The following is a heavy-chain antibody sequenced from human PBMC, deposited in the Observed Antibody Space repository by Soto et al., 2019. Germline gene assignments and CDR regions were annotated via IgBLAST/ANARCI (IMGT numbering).Heavy chain of an antibody. Sequence: LETLSLTCTVSGGSISSYYWSWIRQPPGKGLEWIGYIYYSGSTNYNPSLKSRVTISVDTSKNQFSLKLSSVTAADTAVYYCARRKGAYYVCVSGYIPRWYFVLWGRGTLVNVSS. J-gene: IGHJ2*01. V-gene: IGHV4-59*08. CDR1: GGSISSYY. D-gene: IGHD3-3*01. CDR3: ARRKGAYYVCVSGYIPRWYFVL. CDR2: IYYSGST.